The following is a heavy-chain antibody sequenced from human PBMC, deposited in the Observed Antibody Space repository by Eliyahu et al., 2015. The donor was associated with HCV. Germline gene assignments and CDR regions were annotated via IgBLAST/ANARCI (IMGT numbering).Heavy chain of an antibody. CDR1: GGNFNIXX. CDR3: ARRRNYYDPSGYVAGLDV. J-gene: IGHJ6*02. Sequence: QVHLVQSGAEVKMPGXSVKVSCKASGGNFNIXXITWVRQAPGQAPEWMGGIXPGFDSPKXAERLHGRVTINADEATKTASMELRDLRSEDTAVYYCARRRNYYDPSGYVAGLDVWGQGTTVIVS. CDR2: IXPGFDSP. D-gene: IGHD3-16*01. V-gene: IGHV1-69*01.